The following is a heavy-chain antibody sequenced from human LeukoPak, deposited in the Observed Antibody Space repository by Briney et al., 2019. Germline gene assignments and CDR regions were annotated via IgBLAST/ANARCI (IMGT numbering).Heavy chain of an antibody. V-gene: IGHV3-21*06. CDR3: ARDSGRYGYYMDV. Sequence: PGGSLRLSCAASGFTFSSYSMNWVRQAPGKGLEWVSDISRSSTDIHYGDSVTGRFTISRDNAKNSLYLQMNGLRVEDTAVYYCARDSGRYGYYMDVWGKGTTVTVSS. CDR2: ISRSSTDI. CDR1: GFTFSSYS. J-gene: IGHJ6*03. D-gene: IGHD1-26*01.